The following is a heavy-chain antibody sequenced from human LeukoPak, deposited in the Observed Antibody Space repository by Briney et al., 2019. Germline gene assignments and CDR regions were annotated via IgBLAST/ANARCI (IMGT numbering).Heavy chain of an antibody. Sequence: KPSETLSLTCAVYGGSFSGYYWSWIRQPPGKGLEWIGEINHSGSTNYNPSLKSRVTISVDTSKNQFSLKLSSVTAADTAVYYCARELYYYGSGEESYFDYWGQGTLVTVSS. J-gene: IGHJ4*02. CDR3: ARELYYYGSGEESYFDY. D-gene: IGHD3-10*01. V-gene: IGHV4-34*01. CDR2: INHSGST. CDR1: GGSFSGYY.